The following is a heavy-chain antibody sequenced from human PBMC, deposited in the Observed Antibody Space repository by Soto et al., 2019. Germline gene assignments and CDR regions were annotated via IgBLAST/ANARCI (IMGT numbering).Heavy chain of an antibody. CDR2: IYYSGYT. CDR1: GGPMSSYY. Sequence: SETLSLTCTVSGGPMSSYYWYWLRQPPGKGLECIGYIYYSGYTNYSPPLKSRVTMSVDTSKNHFSLKLSSVTAADTAVYYCARGDHFDSSGPFDPWGQGTLVTVSS. D-gene: IGHD3-22*01. J-gene: IGHJ5*02. V-gene: IGHV4-59*01. CDR3: ARGDHFDSSGPFDP.